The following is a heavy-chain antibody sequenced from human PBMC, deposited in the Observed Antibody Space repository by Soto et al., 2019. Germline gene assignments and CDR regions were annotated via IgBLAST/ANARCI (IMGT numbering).Heavy chain of an antibody. Sequence: EVQLLESGGGLVQPGGSLRLSCRASGFTFGNYAMAWVRQAPGKGLEWVSGISASGVRTYYADSAKGRFTISRDNSNNTLYLKMSSLRAEDTAVYYCAKDLEVLSARFESWGQGALVTVSS. CDR1: GFTFGNYA. D-gene: IGHD2-15*01. V-gene: IGHV3-23*01. J-gene: IGHJ4*02. CDR2: ISASGVRT. CDR3: AKDLEVLSARFES.